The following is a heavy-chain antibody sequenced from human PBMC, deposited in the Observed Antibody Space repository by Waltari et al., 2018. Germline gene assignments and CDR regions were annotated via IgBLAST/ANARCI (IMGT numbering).Heavy chain of an antibody. CDR3: AREITVAPYYFDS. J-gene: IGHJ4*02. V-gene: IGHV4-4*07. D-gene: IGHD3-16*01. Sequence: WNWIRQAAGKGLEWIGRIYTSGRTYYNPSLKSRVTMSVDTSKSQFSLRLISVTAADTAVYYCAREITVAPYYFDSWGQGPLVTVSS. CDR2: IYTSGRT.